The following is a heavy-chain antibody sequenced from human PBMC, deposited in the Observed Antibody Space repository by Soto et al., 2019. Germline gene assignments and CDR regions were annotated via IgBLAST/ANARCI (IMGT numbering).Heavy chain of an antibody. D-gene: IGHD2-2*01. CDR3: TKKEKGTNDRYPHFDY. J-gene: IGHJ4*02. CDR1: GFTFTSYV. CDR2: VGDNT. V-gene: IGHV3-23*01. Sequence: GGSLRLSCTASGFTFTSYVMSWVRQAPGKGLEWVSAVGDNTYYADSVRGRFTISRDNSKNTLYLQMNSLRAEDTAMYYCTKKEKGTNDRYPHFDYWGQGALVTVSS.